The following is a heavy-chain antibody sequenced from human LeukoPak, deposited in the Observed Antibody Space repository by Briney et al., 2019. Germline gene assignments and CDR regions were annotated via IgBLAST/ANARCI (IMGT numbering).Heavy chain of an antibody. D-gene: IGHD3-10*01. Sequence: GGSLRLSWAASGFTVSSNYMSWVRQAPGKGLGWVSVIYSGGSTYYADSVNGRFTISRDNSKNTLYLQMNSLRAEDTAVYYCARDTVEWFGEMVDYYGMDVWGKGTTVTVSS. J-gene: IGHJ6*04. CDR2: IYSGGST. V-gene: IGHV3-53*01. CDR1: GFTVSSNY. CDR3: ARDTVEWFGEMVDYYGMDV.